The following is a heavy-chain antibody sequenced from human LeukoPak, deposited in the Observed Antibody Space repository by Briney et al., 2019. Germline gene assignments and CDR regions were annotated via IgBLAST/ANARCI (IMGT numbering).Heavy chain of an antibody. CDR3: ARRAGDYSHPYDY. Sequence: GGSLRLPCAASGLTVSSNCMSWVRQAPGKGLEWVSLIYSGGSTYYTDSVRGRFTISRDNSKNTLYLQMNSLRAEDTAVYYCARRAGDYSHPYDYWGQGILVTVSS. J-gene: IGHJ4*02. V-gene: IGHV3-53*01. CDR2: IYSGGST. CDR1: GLTVSSNC. D-gene: IGHD3-22*01.